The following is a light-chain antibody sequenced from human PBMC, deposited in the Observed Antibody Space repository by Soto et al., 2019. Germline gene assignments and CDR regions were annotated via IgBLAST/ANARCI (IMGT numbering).Light chain of an antibody. Sequence: EIVLTQSPGTLSLSPGERATLSCRASQSVSSSYLAWYQQKPGQAPRLLISGASSRATGIPDRFSGSGSGTDFSLTISRLEPEDFAVYYCQQYTDSRTFGQGTKVDIK. CDR1: QSVSSSY. CDR3: QQYTDSRT. CDR2: GAS. J-gene: IGKJ1*01. V-gene: IGKV3-20*01.